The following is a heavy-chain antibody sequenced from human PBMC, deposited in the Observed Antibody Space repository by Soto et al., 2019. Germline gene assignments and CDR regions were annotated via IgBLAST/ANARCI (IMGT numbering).Heavy chain of an antibody. CDR3: ARGLRLVRGVIIIAIFDY. CDR1: GGSISSGGYY. J-gene: IGHJ4*02. V-gene: IGHV4-31*03. CDR2: IYYSGST. D-gene: IGHD3-10*01. Sequence: QVQLQESGPGLVKPSQTLSLTCTVSGGSISSGGYYWSWIRQHPGKGLEWIGYIYYSGSTYYNPSLKSRVNISVDASKNQCSRKLSSVTAADTAVYYCARGLRLVRGVIIIAIFDYWGQGTLVTVSS.